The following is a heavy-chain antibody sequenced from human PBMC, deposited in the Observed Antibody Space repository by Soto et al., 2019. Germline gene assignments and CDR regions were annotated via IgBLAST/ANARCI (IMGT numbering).Heavy chain of an antibody. Sequence: EVQLVESGGGLVQPGGSLRLSCAASGFTVSRNYMSWVRQAPGKGLEWVSVTYTGGSTYYADSVKGRFTISRDNSRNTLYRQMNSLRVEDTAVYYCARGDRSPNWFDPWGQGTLVTVYS. D-gene: IGHD2-21*01. CDR3: ARGDRSPNWFDP. CDR1: GFTVSRNY. V-gene: IGHV3-66*01. J-gene: IGHJ5*02. CDR2: TYTGGST.